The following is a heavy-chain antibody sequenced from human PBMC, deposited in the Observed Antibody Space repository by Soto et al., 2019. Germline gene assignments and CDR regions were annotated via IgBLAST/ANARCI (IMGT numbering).Heavy chain of an antibody. CDR1: GFTFSSYA. CDR3: AKSGWFPAWELQGSFGY. CDR2: ISYDGSNK. V-gene: IGHV3-30-3*02. Sequence: GGSLRLSCAASGFTFSSYAMHWVRQAPGKGLEWVAVISYDGSNKYYADSVKGRFTISRDNSKNTLYLQMNSLRAEDTAVYYCAKSGWFPAWELQGSFGYWGQGTLVTVSS. J-gene: IGHJ4*02. D-gene: IGHD1-26*01.